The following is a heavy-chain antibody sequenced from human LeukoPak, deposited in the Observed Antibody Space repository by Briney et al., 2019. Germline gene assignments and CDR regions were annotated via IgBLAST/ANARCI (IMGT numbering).Heavy chain of an antibody. D-gene: IGHD6-19*01. Sequence: SQTLSLTCAICGDSVASNSAAWNWIRQSPSRGLEWLGRTYYRSKWYNDYAVSVKSRITINPDTSKNQFSLQLNSVTPEDTAVYYCIISSGYYENWFDPWGQGTLVTVSS. J-gene: IGHJ5*02. CDR2: TYYRSKWYN. V-gene: IGHV6-1*01. CDR1: GDSVASNSAA. CDR3: IISSGYYENWFDP.